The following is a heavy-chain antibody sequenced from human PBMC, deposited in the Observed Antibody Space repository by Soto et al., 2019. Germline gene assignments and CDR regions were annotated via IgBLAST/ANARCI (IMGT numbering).Heavy chain of an antibody. V-gene: IGHV1-46*01. CDR1: GYTFTSYY. CDR2: INPSGGST. D-gene: IGHD3-10*01. J-gene: IGHJ6*02. Sequence: ASVKVSCKASGYTFTSYYMHWVRQAPGQGLEWMGIINPSGGSTSYAQKFQERVTITRDMSTSTAYMELSSLRSEDTAVYYCAADYYGSGSYFYYYYGMDVWGQGTTVTVSS. CDR3: AADYYGSGSYFYYYYGMDV.